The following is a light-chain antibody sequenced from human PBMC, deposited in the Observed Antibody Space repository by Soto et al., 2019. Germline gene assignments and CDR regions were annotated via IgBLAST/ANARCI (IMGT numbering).Light chain of an antibody. Sequence: EIVLTQSPGTLTLSPGERPTLSCRARPSCSSSFLAWYQQKPGPAPRLLIYGAATSATGIRDRFSGSGCGTDFTLTITSLEPQDLAVYYCHQHGSSLKWTFGQGTKVDIK. CDR3: HQHGSSLKWT. CDR2: GAA. J-gene: IGKJ1*01. V-gene: IGKV3-20*01. CDR1: PSCSSSF.